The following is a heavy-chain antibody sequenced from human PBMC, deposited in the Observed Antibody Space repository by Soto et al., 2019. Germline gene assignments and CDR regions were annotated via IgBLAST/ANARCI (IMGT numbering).Heavy chain of an antibody. CDR3: ARAGSGYDLNYYYYGMDV. V-gene: IGHV3-30-3*01. Sequence: QVQLVESGGGVVQPGRSLRLSCAASGFTFSSYAMHWVRQAPGKGLEWVAVISYDGSNKYYADSVKGRFTISRDNSKNTLYLQMNSLRAEDTAVYYCARAGSGYDLNYYYYGMDVWGQGTTVTVSS. CDR1: GFTFSSYA. J-gene: IGHJ6*02. CDR2: ISYDGSNK. D-gene: IGHD5-12*01.